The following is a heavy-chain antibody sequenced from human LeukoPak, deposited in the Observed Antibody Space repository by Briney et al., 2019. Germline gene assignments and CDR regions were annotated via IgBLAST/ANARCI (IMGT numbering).Heavy chain of an antibody. D-gene: IGHD3-22*01. Sequence: ASVKVSCKASGYTFTGYYMHWVRQAPGQGLEWMGWINPNSGGTNYAQKFQGRVTMTRDTSISTAYMELSRLRSDDTAVYYCARDWFRSSSGYCDDWFDPWGQGALVTVSS. CDR3: ARDWFRSSSGYCDDWFDP. CDR1: GYTFTGYY. V-gene: IGHV1-2*02. J-gene: IGHJ5*02. CDR2: INPNSGGT.